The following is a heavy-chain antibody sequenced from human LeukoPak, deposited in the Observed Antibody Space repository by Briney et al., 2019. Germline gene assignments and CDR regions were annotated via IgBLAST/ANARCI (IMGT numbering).Heavy chain of an antibody. Sequence: SGGSLRLSCAASGFTFSSYAMHWVRQAPGKGLEWLAVISHDGSKRDYADSVKGRFTISRDNSKKTLFLQMNSLVPEDTAVYFCGKDWDLAVGNTENYVEFWGQGALVTVSS. D-gene: IGHD6-19*01. V-gene: IGHV3-30*04. CDR3: GKDWDLAVGNTENYVEF. J-gene: IGHJ4*02. CDR2: ISHDGSKR. CDR1: GFTFSSYA.